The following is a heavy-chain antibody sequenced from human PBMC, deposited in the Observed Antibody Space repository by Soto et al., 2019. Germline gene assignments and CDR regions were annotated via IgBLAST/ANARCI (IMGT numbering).Heavy chain of an antibody. CDR1: GFTVSDNY. V-gene: IGHV3-53*02. J-gene: IGHJ4*02. D-gene: IGHD2-21*02. Sequence: EVQLVETGGGLIQPGGSLRLSCAASGFTVSDNYMSWVRQAPEKGLEWVSLIYSGGSTYYADSVQGRFTISRDNSKNTVYLQMNSRRAEDTAVYYCARSPANVFCRGPDCYERYFDYWGQGTQVTVSS. CDR2: IYSGGST. CDR3: ARSPANVFCRGPDCYERYFDY.